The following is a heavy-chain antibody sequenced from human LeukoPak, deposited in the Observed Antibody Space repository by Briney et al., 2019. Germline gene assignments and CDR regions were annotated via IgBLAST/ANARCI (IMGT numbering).Heavy chain of an antibody. J-gene: IGHJ4*02. Sequence: GGSLRLSCAASGFTFSSYAMSWVRRAPGKGLEWISAISGSGGSTYYADSVKGRFTISRDNSKNTLYLQMNSLRAEDTAVYYCAKMDDGYPSGFDYWGQGTLVTVSS. CDR2: ISGSGGST. CDR1: GFTFSSYA. V-gene: IGHV3-23*01. CDR3: AKMDDGYPSGFDY. D-gene: IGHD6-25*01.